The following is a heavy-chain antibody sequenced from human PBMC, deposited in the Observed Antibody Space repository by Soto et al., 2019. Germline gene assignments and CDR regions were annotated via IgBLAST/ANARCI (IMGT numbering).Heavy chain of an antibody. D-gene: IGHD3-9*01. CDR3: ARDASETYYDILTGYYPRYYYYGMDV. V-gene: IGHV4-59*01. CDR1: GGSISNYY. CDR2: IFYSGST. J-gene: IGHJ6*02. Sequence: SETLSLTCTVSGGSISNYYWSWIRQPPGKGLEWIGYIFYSGSTKYNPSLKSRATISIDTSKNQVSLKLSSVTAADTAVYYCARDASETYYDILTGYYPRYYYYGMDVWGQGTTVTVSS.